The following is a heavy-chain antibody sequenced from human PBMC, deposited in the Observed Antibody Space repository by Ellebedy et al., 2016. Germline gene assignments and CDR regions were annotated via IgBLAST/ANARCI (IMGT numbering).Heavy chain of an antibody. D-gene: IGHD6-13*01. V-gene: IGHV4-34*01. J-gene: IGHJ4*02. Sequence: SETLSLTCAVYGGSFSGYYWSWIRQPPGKGLEWIGEINHSGSASYNPSLKSRVTISVDTSKSQFSLKLSSVTAADTAVYYCAVGSSSSWYPDYWGQGTLVTVSS. CDR2: INHSGSA. CDR1: GGSFSGYY. CDR3: AVGSSSSWYPDY.